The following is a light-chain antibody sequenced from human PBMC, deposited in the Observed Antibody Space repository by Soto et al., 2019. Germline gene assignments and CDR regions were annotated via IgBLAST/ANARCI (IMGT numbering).Light chain of an antibody. J-gene: IGKJ1*01. CDR3: QQYNNWPWT. V-gene: IGKV3-15*01. CDR1: QSVSSK. Sequence: EIVMTQSPGTLSVSPGERVTLSCRASQSVSSKLVWYQRKPGQTPRPLMYDASTRATGMPGRFSGGGSGTEFTLTISSLQSEDFAVYYCQQYNNWPWTFGQGTKVDIK. CDR2: DAS.